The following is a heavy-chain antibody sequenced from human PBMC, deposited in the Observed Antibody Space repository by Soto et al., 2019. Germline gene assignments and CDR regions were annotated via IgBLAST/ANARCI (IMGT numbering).Heavy chain of an antibody. V-gene: IGHV1-3*01. CDR3: ARDLGIPMVRGVIITYYFDY. CDR1: GYTFTSYA. D-gene: IGHD3-10*01. J-gene: IGHJ4*02. CDR2: INAGNGNT. Sequence: QVQLVQSGAEVKKPGASVKVSCKASGYTFTSYAMHWVRQAPGQRLEWMGWINAGNGNTKYSQKFQGRVTITRDTSASTAYMELSSLRSEDTAVYYCARDLGIPMVRGVIITYYFDYWGQGTLVTVSS.